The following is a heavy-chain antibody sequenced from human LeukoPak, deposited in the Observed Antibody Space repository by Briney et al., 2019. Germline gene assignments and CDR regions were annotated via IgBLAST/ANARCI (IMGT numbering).Heavy chain of an antibody. J-gene: IGHJ1*01. Sequence: TSQTLSLTCTVSGGSISSGSYYWSWIRQPAGKGLEWIGRIYTSGSTNYNPSLKSRVTISVDTSKNQFSLKLSSVTAADTAVYYCARVGRSEYLQHWGQGTLVTVSS. CDR3: ARVGRSEYLQH. CDR1: GGSISSGSYY. CDR2: IYTSGST. V-gene: IGHV4-61*02. D-gene: IGHD3-10*01.